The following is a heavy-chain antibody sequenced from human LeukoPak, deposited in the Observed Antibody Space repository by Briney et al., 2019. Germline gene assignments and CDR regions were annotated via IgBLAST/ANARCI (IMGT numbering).Heavy chain of an antibody. CDR1: GYTFTSYA. V-gene: IGHV1-3*01. Sequence: ASVKVSCKASGYTFTSYAMHWVHQAPGQRLEWMGWINAGNGNTKYSQKFQGRVTNTRDTSASTAYVELSSLRSEDTAVYYCAGSDYGDSPDFDYWGQGTLVTVSS. D-gene: IGHD4-17*01. CDR2: INAGNGNT. J-gene: IGHJ4*02. CDR3: AGSDYGDSPDFDY.